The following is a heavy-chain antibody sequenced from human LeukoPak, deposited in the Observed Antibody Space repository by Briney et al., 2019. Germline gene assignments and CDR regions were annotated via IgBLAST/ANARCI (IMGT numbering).Heavy chain of an antibody. CDR1: GGSINSDY. D-gene: IGHD5-24*01. J-gene: IGHJ3*02. CDR3: ARVGGMTTINNAAFDI. CDR2: IYHSGST. Sequence: SETLSLTCSVSGGSINSDYWTWIRQPPGKGLEWIGYIYHSGSTNYNPSLKSRVTISIDKSKKQFSLKLISVTAADTAIYYCARVGGMTTINNAAFDIWGQGTMVTVSS. V-gene: IGHV4-59*01.